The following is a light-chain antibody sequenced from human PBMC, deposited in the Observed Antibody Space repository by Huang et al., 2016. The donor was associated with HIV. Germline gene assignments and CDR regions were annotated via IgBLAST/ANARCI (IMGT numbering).Light chain of an antibody. CDR1: QGIPNS. Sequence: DIHMTQSPSSLSASVGDRVTITCRASQGIPNSLAWYQQKPGEAPKLLLYGASRLESGVPSRFSGSGSGTDYTLTISSLRPEDCATYYCQQYYTTPWTFGQGTKVEIK. CDR2: GAS. J-gene: IGKJ1*01. CDR3: QQYYTTPWT. V-gene: IGKV1-NL1*01.